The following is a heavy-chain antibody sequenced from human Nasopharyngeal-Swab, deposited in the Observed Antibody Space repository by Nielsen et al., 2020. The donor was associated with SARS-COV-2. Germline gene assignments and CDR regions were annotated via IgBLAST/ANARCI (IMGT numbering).Heavy chain of an antibody. Sequence: ASVKVSCKASGYTFTSYDINWVRQATGQGLEWMGWMNPNSGDTGYAQKFQGSVTMTRNTSISTAYMELSSLRSEDTAVYYCARGQYRYSSSWYGGNWFDPWGQGTLVTVSS. CDR3: ARGQYRYSSSWYGGNWFDP. J-gene: IGHJ5*02. D-gene: IGHD6-13*01. CDR2: MNPNSGDT. V-gene: IGHV1-8*01. CDR1: GYTFTSYD.